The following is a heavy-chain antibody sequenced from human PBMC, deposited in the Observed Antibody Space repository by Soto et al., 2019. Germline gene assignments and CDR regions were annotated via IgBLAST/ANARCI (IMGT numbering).Heavy chain of an antibody. V-gene: IGHV1-69*12. CDR3: ARDKDRAQLGGNYYYIMDV. CDR1: GGTFSTSA. Sequence: QVQVVQSGAEVKKPGSSVKVSCKTSGGTFSTSAISWVRQAPGQGLEWMGGIMPIFRTADYAQRFQGRVIITADESASTVYVDLRSLTAEDTARYYWARDKDRAQLGGNYYYIMDVWGQGTTVTVTS. CDR2: IMPIFRTA. J-gene: IGHJ6*02. D-gene: IGHD3-3*02.